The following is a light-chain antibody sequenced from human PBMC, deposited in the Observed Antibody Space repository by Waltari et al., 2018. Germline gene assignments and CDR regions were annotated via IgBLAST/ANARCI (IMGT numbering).Light chain of an antibody. CDR2: DAA. Sequence: SRANQRVTRSLSLSQKKRGQAPGLLIYDAASRATGLPDRFSGGGSGTDFSLTISRLEPEDFAVYYCQKYVSLPATFGQGTKVEIK. J-gene: IGKJ1*01. V-gene: IGKV3-20*01. CDR1: QRVTRS. CDR3: QKYVSLPAT.